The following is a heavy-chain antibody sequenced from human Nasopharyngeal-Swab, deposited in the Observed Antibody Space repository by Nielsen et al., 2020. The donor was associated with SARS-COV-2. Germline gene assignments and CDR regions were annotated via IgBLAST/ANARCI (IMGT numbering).Heavy chain of an antibody. D-gene: IGHD6-6*01. V-gene: IGHV4-34*01. Sequence: SETLSLTCAVYGGSFSGHQWSWVRQTPGKGLEWIGEVNHGGGTNYNQSLKSRVTISVATSKNQFSLKLTSVTAADTAVYYFARGGAGVVASPVLGLGPFYYYQFIDVWGQGTTVTVSS. CDR1: GGSFSGHQ. CDR2: VNHGGGT. CDR3: ARGGAGVVASPVLGLGPFYYYQFIDV. J-gene: IGHJ6*03.